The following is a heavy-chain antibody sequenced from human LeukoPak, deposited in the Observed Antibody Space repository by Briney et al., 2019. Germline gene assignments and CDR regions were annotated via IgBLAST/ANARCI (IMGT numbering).Heavy chain of an antibody. V-gene: IGHV1-2*02. CDR1: GYTFTGYY. D-gene: IGHD2-15*01. CDR2: IYHNSGGT. J-gene: IGHJ4*02. CDR3: ARDHGYSSDSVGPVDF. Sequence: ASVTVSCKASGYTFTGYYMHWLRQAPGQGLEWMGWIYHNSGGTNYAQNFQGRVTMTRDTSFSTSYMELTSLTSDAAALYYSARDHGYSSDSVGPVDFWGEGSQVTDSS.